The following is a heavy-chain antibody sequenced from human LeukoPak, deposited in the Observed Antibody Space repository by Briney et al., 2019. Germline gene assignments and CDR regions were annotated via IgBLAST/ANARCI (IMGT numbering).Heavy chain of an antibody. J-gene: IGHJ4*02. V-gene: IGHV4-34*01. CDR3: ARAVRRPATMYARGYYFDY. CDR1: GGSFSGYY. Sequence: SETLSLTCAVYGGSFSGYYWSWIRQPPGKGLEWIGEINHSGSTNYNPSLKSRVTISVDTSKNQFSLKLSSVTAADTAVYYCARAVRRPATMYARGYYFDYWGQGTLVTVSS. D-gene: IGHD3-10*01. CDR2: INHSGST.